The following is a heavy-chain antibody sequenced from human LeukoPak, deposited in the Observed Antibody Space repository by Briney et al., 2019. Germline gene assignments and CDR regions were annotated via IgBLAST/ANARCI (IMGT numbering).Heavy chain of an antibody. CDR3: ARGSGWYIFDY. V-gene: IGHV4-59*01. J-gene: IGHJ4*02. D-gene: IGHD6-19*01. Sequence: SETLSLTCTVSGGSISSYYWSWLRQPPGKGLEWIGYIYYSGSTNYNPSLKSRVTISVDTSKNQFSLKLSSVTAADTAVYYCARGSGWYIFDYWGQGTLVTVSS. CDR2: IYYSGST. CDR1: GGSISSYY.